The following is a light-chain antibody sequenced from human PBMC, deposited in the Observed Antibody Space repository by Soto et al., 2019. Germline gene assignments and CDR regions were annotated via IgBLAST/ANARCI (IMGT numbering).Light chain of an antibody. J-gene: IGKJ4*01. CDR1: QDISNH. Sequence: DIQMPQSPSSLSASVRDRVIITCQASQDISNHLNWYEQKPGEAPKLLIHDASNLETGVPARFSVSGSWTDFTFAISNLQPEDSAAYYCQQYDNMPLTFGRGTKVEIK. V-gene: IGKV1-33*01. CDR2: DAS. CDR3: QQYDNMPLT.